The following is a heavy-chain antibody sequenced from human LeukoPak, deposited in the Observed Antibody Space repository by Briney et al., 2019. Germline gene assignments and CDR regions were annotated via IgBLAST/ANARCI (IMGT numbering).Heavy chain of an antibody. CDR3: AKVGRRSGYLNYFDY. Sequence: PGGSLRLSCAASGFTFSSYAMSWVRQAPGKGLEWVSAISGSGGSTYYADSVKGRFTISRDNSKNTLYLQMNSLRAEDTAVYYCAKVGRRSGYLNYFDYWGQGTLVTVSS. CDR1: GFTFSSYA. D-gene: IGHD3-3*01. CDR2: ISGSGGST. J-gene: IGHJ4*02. V-gene: IGHV3-23*01.